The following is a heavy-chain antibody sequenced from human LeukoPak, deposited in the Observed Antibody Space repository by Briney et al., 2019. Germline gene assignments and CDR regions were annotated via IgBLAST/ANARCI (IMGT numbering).Heavy chain of an antibody. CDR2: ISGSGGST. J-gene: IGHJ4*02. CDR3: AKDLRTYYYDSSGYRDDY. D-gene: IGHD3-22*01. V-gene: IGHV3-23*01. CDR1: GFTFSSYA. Sequence: GGSLRLSCAASGFTFSSYAMNWVRQAPGKGLEWVSAISGSGGSTYYADSVKGRFTISRDNSKNTLYLQMNSLRAEDTAVYYCAKDLRTYYYDSSGYRDDYWGQGTLVTVSS.